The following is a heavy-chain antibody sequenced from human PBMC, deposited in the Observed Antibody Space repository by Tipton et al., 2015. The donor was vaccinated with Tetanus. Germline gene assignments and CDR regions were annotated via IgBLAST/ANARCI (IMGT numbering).Heavy chain of an antibody. CDR1: GASITSYY. CDR3: ARHPPPYYYGSGSYLDY. Sequence: TLSLTCTVSGASITSYYWNWIRQVPGKGLEWIGYTHHTGKTNYNPSLSGRVATSVDTSKNQFSLRLSSVTATDTAVYFCARHPPPYYYGSGSYLDYWGQGTPVTVSS. CDR2: THHTGKT. J-gene: IGHJ4*02. V-gene: IGHV4-59*08. D-gene: IGHD3-10*01.